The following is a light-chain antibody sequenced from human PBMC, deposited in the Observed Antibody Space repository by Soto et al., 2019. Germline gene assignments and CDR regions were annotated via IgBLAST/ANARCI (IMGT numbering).Light chain of an antibody. CDR2: KAS. Sequence: IQVTQSPCALSGDGGERDNITCRASQTISSWLAWYQQKPGKAPKLLIYKASTLKSGAPSRCSGSGAGTEVTLTISSLQPEDSATYFCLQDISYPWTFGQGTKVDIK. V-gene: IGKV1-5*03. CDR3: LQDISYPWT. CDR1: QTISSW. J-gene: IGKJ1*01.